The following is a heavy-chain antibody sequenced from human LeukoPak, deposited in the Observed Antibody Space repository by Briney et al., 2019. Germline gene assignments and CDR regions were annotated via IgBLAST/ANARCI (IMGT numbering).Heavy chain of an antibody. CDR2: IYYSGST. V-gene: IGHV4-59*01. Sequence: SETLSLTCTVSGGSISSYYWSWIRQPPGKGLEWIGYIYYSGSTNYNPSLKSRVTISVDTSKNQFSLKLSSVTAADTAVYYCARDDYGDMRSDYWGQGTLVTVSS. D-gene: IGHD4-17*01. CDR1: GGSISSYY. CDR3: ARDDYGDMRSDY. J-gene: IGHJ4*02.